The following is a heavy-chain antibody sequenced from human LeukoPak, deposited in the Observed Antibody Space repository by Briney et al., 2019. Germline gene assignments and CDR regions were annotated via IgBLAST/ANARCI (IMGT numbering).Heavy chain of an antibody. D-gene: IGHD2-15*01. CDR2: IYSGGST. Sequence: GGSLRLSCAASGFTVSSNYMSWVRQAPGKGLEWVSVIYSGGSTYYADSVKGRFTISRDSSKNTLYLQMNSLRAEDTAVYYCARWEVVVAAMYWGQGTLVTVSS. J-gene: IGHJ4*02. CDR1: GFTVSSNY. CDR3: ARWEVVVAAMY. V-gene: IGHV3-53*01.